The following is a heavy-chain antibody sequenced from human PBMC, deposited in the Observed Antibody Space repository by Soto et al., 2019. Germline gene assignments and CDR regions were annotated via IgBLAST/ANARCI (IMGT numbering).Heavy chain of an antibody. D-gene: IGHD2-15*01. J-gene: IGHJ5*02. V-gene: IGHV3-74*01. CDR2: INSDESST. CDR1: GFTFSSSW. CDR3: ARGPYCSGGTCYSAGHWFDP. Sequence: PGGSLRLSCAASGFTFSSSWMHWVRQAPGKGLVWVSRINSDESSTSYADSVKGRFTISRDNAKNTLYLQMNSLRADDTAVYYCARGPYCSGGTCYSAGHWFDPWGQGTLVPVS.